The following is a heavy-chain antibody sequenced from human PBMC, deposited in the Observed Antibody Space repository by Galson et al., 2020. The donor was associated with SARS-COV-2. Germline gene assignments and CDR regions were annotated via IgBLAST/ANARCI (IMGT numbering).Heavy chain of an antibody. CDR3: ARTSSTATREYYFDY. CDR1: GDSISSDDFY. J-gene: IGHJ4*02. CDR2: IHSSGNT. D-gene: IGHD4-17*01. Sequence: SETLSLTCTVSGDSISSDDFYWSWIRQTPGTALEWIGDIHSSGNTYYNPSLMSRGTISVDTSKNQFSLRLSSVTAADTAVYFCARTSSTATREYYFDYWGQGTLVSVSS. V-gene: IGHV4-30-4*01.